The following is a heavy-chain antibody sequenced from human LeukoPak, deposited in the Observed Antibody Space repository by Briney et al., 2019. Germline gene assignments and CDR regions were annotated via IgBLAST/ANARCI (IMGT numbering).Heavy chain of an antibody. Sequence: SETLSLTCTVSGGSISSGSYYWSWIRQPAGKGLEWIGRIYTSGSTNYNPSLKSRVTISVDTSKNQFSLKLSSVTAADTAVYYCARARGWELLSDFDYWGQGTLVTVSS. CDR3: ARARGWELLSDFDY. V-gene: IGHV4-61*02. CDR1: GGSISSGSYY. CDR2: IYTSGST. D-gene: IGHD1-26*01. J-gene: IGHJ4*02.